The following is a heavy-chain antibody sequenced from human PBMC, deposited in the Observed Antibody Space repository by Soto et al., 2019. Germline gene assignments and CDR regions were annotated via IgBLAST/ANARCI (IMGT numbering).Heavy chain of an antibody. V-gene: IGHV3-53*01. D-gene: IGHD2-2*01. J-gene: IGHJ6*02. CDR2: IYSGGST. CDR1: GFTVSSNY. CDR3: ARAAGDIVVVPAATEPVYYYYGMDV. Sequence: GGSLRLSCAASGFTVSSNYMSWVRQAPGKGLEWVSVIYSGGSTYYADSVKGRFTISRDNFKNTLYLQMNSLRAEDTAVYYCARAAGDIVVVPAATEPVYYYYGMDVWGQGTTVTVSS.